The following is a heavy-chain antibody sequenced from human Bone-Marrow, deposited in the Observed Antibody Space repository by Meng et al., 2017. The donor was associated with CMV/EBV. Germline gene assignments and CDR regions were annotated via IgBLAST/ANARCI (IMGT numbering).Heavy chain of an antibody. CDR3: AKDSGLVVANLPYYYYGMDV. V-gene: IGHV3-30*02. D-gene: IGHD2-15*01. Sequence: GGSLRLSCAASGFTFSSYGMRWVRQAPGKGLEWVAFIRYDGSNKYYADSVKGRFTISRDNSKNTPYLQMNSLRAEDTAVYYCAKDSGLVVANLPYYYYGMDVWGQGTTVTVSS. CDR1: GFTFSSYG. CDR2: IRYDGSNK. J-gene: IGHJ6*02.